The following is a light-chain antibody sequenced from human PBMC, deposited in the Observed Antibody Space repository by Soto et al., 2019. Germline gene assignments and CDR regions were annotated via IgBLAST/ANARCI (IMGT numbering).Light chain of an antibody. Sequence: DIQMTQSPSTLSASVGDRVTITCRASQSISIWLAWYQQKPGKAPNLLIYKASSLQGGVPSRFSGSGSGTEFSLTISSLQPDDLATYYCQQYNSYPPTFGPGTTVDIK. J-gene: IGKJ3*01. CDR3: QQYNSYPPT. CDR2: KAS. V-gene: IGKV1-5*03. CDR1: QSISIW.